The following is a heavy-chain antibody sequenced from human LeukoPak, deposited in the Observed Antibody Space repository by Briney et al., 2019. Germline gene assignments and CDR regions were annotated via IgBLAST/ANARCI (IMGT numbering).Heavy chain of an antibody. D-gene: IGHD3-9*01. Sequence: GGSLRLSCAASGFTFFNDDMHWVRQGLGKGLEWASAISSAGDTYYPGSVKGRFTISRENAKNSLFLQMNSLTAGDTAVYYCARGNILTGYSIWGQGTLVTVSS. CDR3: ARGNILTGYSI. CDR2: ISSAGDT. J-gene: IGHJ4*02. CDR1: GFTFFNDD. V-gene: IGHV3-13*01.